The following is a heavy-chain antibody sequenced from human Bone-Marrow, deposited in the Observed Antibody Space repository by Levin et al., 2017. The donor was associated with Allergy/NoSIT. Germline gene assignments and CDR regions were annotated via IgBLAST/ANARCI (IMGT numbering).Heavy chain of an antibody. V-gene: IGHV3-48*02. CDR1: GFTFSSHS. CDR3: ARDHITIFSLYFDY. Sequence: GESLKISCAASGFTFSSHSMNWVRQAPGKGLEWVSYISTTSSTLYYASSVQGRFTISRDNAKNSLYLQMNSLRDEDTAVYYCARDHITIFSLYFDYWGPGTLVTVSS. J-gene: IGHJ4*02. D-gene: IGHD3-9*01. CDR2: ISTTSSTL.